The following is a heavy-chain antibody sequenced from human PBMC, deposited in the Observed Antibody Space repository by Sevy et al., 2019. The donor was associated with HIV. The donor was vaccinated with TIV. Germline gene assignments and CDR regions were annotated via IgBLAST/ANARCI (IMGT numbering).Heavy chain of an antibody. Sequence: GGSLRLSCAASGFTFSNYGMHWVRQVPGKGLEWVTFIRYDGSDKYYAASVKGRFTISRDDSKNTLFLQMDSLRAEDTAIYYCTKDLAGPGRRYFDYWGQGTLVTVSS. CDR2: IRYDGSDK. V-gene: IGHV3-30*02. D-gene: IGHD6-13*01. J-gene: IGHJ4*02. CDR1: GFTFSNYG. CDR3: TKDLAGPGRRYFDY.